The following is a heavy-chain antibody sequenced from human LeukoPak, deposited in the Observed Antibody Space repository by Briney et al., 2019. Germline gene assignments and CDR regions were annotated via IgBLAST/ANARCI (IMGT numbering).Heavy chain of an antibody. CDR1: GGSISSGGYY. CDR2: IYYSGST. Sequence: SETLSLTCTVSGGSISSGGYYWSWIRQHPGDGLEWIGYIYYSGSTYYNPSLKSRVTISVDTSKNQFSLKLSSVTAADTAVYYCARVYCSGGSCPSWEGDAFDIWGQGTMVTVSS. J-gene: IGHJ3*02. V-gene: IGHV4-31*03. D-gene: IGHD2-15*01. CDR3: ARVYCSGGSCPSWEGDAFDI.